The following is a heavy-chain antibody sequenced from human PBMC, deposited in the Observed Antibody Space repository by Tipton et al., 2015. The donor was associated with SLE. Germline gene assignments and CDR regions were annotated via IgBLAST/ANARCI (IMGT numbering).Heavy chain of an antibody. CDR3: ARLGGSGSFDY. D-gene: IGHD3-10*01. CDR1: GYSISSGYY. J-gene: IGHJ4*02. Sequence: TLSLTCTVSGYSISSGYYWGWIRQPPGKGLEWIGSINYSGSTYYNPSLKSRVTISVDTSKNQFSLKLSSVTAADTAVYYCARLGGSGSFDYWGQGTLVTVSS. CDR2: INYSGST. V-gene: IGHV4-38-2*02.